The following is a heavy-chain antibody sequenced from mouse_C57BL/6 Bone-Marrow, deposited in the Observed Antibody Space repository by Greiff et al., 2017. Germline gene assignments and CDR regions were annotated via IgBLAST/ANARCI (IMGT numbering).Heavy chain of an antibody. CDR3: AKWWDFDY. CDR2: ITPSSGYT. D-gene: IGHD1-1*02. V-gene: IGHV1-4*01. J-gene: IGHJ2*01. CDR1: GYTFTSYT. Sequence: VQLQQSGAELARPGASVKMSCKASGYTFTSYTMHWVKQRPGQGLEWIGYITPSSGYTKYNQKFKDKATLTADKSSSTAYMQLSSLTSEDSAVYYCAKWWDFDYWGQGTTLTVSS.